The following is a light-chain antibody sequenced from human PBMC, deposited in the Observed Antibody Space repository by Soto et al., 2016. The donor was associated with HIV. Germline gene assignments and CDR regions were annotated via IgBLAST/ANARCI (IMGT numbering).Light chain of an antibody. J-gene: IGLJ2*01. Sequence: SYELTQPPSVSVSPGQTARITCSGDALPKQYVYWYQQKPGQAPLLVIYKDNERPSGIPERFSGSTSGTIVTLTIGGVQEGDEADYYCQSADSAGTVVFGGGTKLTVL. CDR1: ALPKQY. CDR3: QSADSAGTVV. V-gene: IGLV3-25*03. CDR2: KDN.